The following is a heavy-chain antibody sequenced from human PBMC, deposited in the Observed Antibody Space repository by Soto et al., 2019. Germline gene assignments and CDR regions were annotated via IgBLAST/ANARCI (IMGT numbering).Heavy chain of an antibody. J-gene: IGHJ6*02. V-gene: IGHV3-30-3*01. Sequence: PGVSLRLSCAAPGFTFSSYPMHWVRQAPGKGQEWVAVISYDGSNKYYADSVKGRFTISRDNSKNTLYLQMNSLRAEDTAVYYCARDYYRFNSGYGFSMDVWGQGTTVTVSS. CDR2: ISYDGSNK. CDR3: ARDYYRFNSGYGFSMDV. CDR1: GFTFSSYP. D-gene: IGHD5-12*01.